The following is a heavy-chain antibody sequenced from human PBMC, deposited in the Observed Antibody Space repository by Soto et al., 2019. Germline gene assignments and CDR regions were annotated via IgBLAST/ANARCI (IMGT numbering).Heavy chain of an antibody. CDR1: GGSISSSSYY. J-gene: IGHJ4*02. CDR2: IYYSGST. Sequence: QLQLQESGPGLVKPSETLSLTCTVSGGSISSSSYYWGWIRQPPGKGLEWIGSIYYSGSTYYNPSLKSRVTISVDTSKNQFSLKLSSVTAADTAVYYCARQYCSGGSCYHLDYWGQGTLVTVSS. V-gene: IGHV4-39*01. CDR3: ARQYCSGGSCYHLDY. D-gene: IGHD2-15*01.